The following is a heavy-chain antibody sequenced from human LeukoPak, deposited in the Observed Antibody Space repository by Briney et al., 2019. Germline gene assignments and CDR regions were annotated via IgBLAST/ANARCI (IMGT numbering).Heavy chain of an antibody. Sequence: GGSLRFSCAASGFTFDDYGMSWVRQAPGKGLEWVSGINWNGGSTGYADSVKGRFTISRDNAKNSLYLQMNSLRAEDTAVYYCARGVPYKVGHVDYWGQGTLVTVSS. CDR1: GFTFDDYG. CDR3: ARGVPYKVGHVDY. J-gene: IGHJ4*02. D-gene: IGHD1-14*01. CDR2: INWNGGST. V-gene: IGHV3-20*04.